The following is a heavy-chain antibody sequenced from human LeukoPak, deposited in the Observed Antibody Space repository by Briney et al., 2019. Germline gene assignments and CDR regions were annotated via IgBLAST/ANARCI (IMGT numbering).Heavy chain of an antibody. CDR2: ITQDGSEK. CDR1: GFMFRNYW. J-gene: IGHJ6*03. CDR3: AREGPVVIPTTPSSSYYYYMDV. Sequence: GGSLRLSCAASGFMFRNYWMSWVRQAPGKGLEWVANITQDGSEKHYVDPVKGRFTISRDNAKNSLYLQMNSLRAEDTAVYYCAREGPVVIPTTPSSSYYYYMDVWGKGTTVTVSS. V-gene: IGHV3-7*01. D-gene: IGHD2-2*01.